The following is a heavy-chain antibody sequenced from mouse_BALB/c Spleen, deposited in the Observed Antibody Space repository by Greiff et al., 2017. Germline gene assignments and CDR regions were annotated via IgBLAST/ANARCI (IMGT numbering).Heavy chain of an antibody. CDR1: GYTFTSYW. Sequence: VKLVESGAELAKPGASVKMSCKASGYTFTSYWMHWVKQRPGQGLEWIGYINPSTGYTEYNQKFKDKATLTADKSSSTAYMQLSSLTSEDSAVYYCARPYYYGSSYYAMDYWGQGTSVTVSS. CDR3: ARPYYYGSSYYAMDY. CDR2: INPSTGYT. D-gene: IGHD1-1*01. V-gene: IGHV1-7*01. J-gene: IGHJ4*01.